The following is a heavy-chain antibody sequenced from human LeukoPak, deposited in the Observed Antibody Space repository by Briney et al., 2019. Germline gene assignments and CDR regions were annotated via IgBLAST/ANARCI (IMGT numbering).Heavy chain of an antibody. D-gene: IGHD3-10*01. J-gene: IGHJ5*02. Sequence: PSETLSLTCTVSGGSISSGSYYWSWIRQPAGKGLEWIGRIYTSGSTNYNPSLKSRVTMSVDTSKNQFSLKLSSVTAADTAVYYCARDTNYYGSGSYWNNWFDPWGQGTLVTVSS. V-gene: IGHV4-61*02. CDR2: IYTSGST. CDR1: GGSISSGSYY. CDR3: ARDTNYYGSGSYWNNWFDP.